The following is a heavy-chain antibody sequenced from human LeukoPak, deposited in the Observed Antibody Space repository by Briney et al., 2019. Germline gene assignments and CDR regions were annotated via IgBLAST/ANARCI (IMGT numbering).Heavy chain of an antibody. D-gene: IGHD2-15*01. CDR1: GFTFSCFA. Sequence: GGSLRLSCEVSGFTFSCFAMSWVRQAPGKGLEWVSSISSSSSYIYYADSVRGRFTISRDNAKNSLYLQMNSLRAEDTAVYYCARDYCSGGSCYEDLDYWGQGTLVTVSS. CDR2: ISSSSSYI. V-gene: IGHV3-21*01. J-gene: IGHJ4*02. CDR3: ARDYCSGGSCYEDLDY.